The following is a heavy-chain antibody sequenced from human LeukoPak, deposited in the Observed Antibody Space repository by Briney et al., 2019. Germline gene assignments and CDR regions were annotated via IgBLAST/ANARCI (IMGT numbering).Heavy chain of an antibody. CDR2: IWYDGSNK. Sequence: GGSLRLSCAASGFTFSSYGMHWVRQAPGKGLEWVAVIWYDGSNKYYADSVKGRFTISRDNSKNTLHLQMNSLRAEDTAVYYCAREGSGSYYKEFDYWGQGTLVTVSS. CDR3: AREGSGSYYKEFDY. D-gene: IGHD3-10*01. V-gene: IGHV3-33*01. CDR1: GFTFSSYG. J-gene: IGHJ4*02.